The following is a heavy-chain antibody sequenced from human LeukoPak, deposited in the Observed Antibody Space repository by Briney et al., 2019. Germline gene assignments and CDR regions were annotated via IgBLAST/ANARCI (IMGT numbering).Heavy chain of an antibody. J-gene: IGHJ6*03. V-gene: IGHV1-2*02. CDR3: ARDRKYGSGLIKYYYYYYMDV. CDR1: GYTFTGYY. D-gene: IGHD6-19*01. Sequence: GGSVKVSCKASGYTFTGYYMHWVRQAPGQGREGMGSINPNSGGTNYAQKFQGRVTMTRDTSISTAYMELSRLRSDDTAVYYCARDRKYGSGLIKYYYYYYMDVWGKGTTVTVSS. CDR2: INPNSGGT.